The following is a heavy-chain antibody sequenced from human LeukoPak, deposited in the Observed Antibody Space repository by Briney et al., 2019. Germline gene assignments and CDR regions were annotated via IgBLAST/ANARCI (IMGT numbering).Heavy chain of an antibody. CDR2: IWYDGSNK. Sequence: PGGSLRLSCAASGFTFSTNAMSWVRQAPGKGLEWVAVIWYDGSNKYYADSVKGRFTISRDNSKNTLYLQMNSLRAEDTAVYYCARDTGYSGYEGNAFDIWGQGTMVTVSS. D-gene: IGHD5-12*01. V-gene: IGHV3-33*08. J-gene: IGHJ3*02. CDR3: ARDTGYSGYEGNAFDI. CDR1: GFTFSTNA.